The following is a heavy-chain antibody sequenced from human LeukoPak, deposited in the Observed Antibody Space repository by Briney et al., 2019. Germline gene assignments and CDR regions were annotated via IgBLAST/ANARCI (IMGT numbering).Heavy chain of an antibody. V-gene: IGHV4-61*02. J-gene: IGHJ4*02. D-gene: IGHD7-27*01. CDR2: IYTSGST. CDR3: ARGFRGDNFDY. CDR1: GGSISSGFYY. Sequence: SETLSLTCTVSGGSISSGFYYWSWIRQPAGKGLEWIGRIYTSGSTNYNPSLNSRVTISVDTSKNQFSLKLSSVTAADTAVYFCARGFRGDNFDYWGQGTLVTVSS.